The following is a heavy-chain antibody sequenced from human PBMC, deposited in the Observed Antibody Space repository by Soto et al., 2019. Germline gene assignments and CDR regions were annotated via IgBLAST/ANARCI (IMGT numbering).Heavy chain of an antibody. J-gene: IGHJ5*02. Sequence: ASVKVSCKASGGTFSSYAISWVRQAPGQGLEWMGGIIPIFGTANYAQKLQGRVTITADESTSTAYTELSSLRSEETAVYYCARSLGVITGTTWGYNWFDPWGQGTMVTVSS. CDR1: GGTFSSYA. CDR3: ARSLGVITGTTWGYNWFDP. V-gene: IGHV1-69*13. CDR2: IIPIFGTA. D-gene: IGHD1-7*01.